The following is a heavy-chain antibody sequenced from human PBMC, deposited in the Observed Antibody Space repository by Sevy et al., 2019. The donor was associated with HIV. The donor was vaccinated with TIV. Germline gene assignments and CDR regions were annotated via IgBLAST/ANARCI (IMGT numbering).Heavy chain of an antibody. V-gene: IGHV3-23*01. D-gene: IGHD3-16*01. CDR2: ITAPGGRA. CDR1: GFSINNYA. CDR3: AKAQGEWGTPFALDV. J-gene: IGHJ6*02. Sequence: GGSLRLSCAASGFSINNYAMTWVRQAPGKGLEWVSNITAPGGRAYLGDSVKGRFTISSDTSVNKVFLQMDSLRVEDTAIYYCAKAQGEWGTPFALDVWGQGTTVTVSS.